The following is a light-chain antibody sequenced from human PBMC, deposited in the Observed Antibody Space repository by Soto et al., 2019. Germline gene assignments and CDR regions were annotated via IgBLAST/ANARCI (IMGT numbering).Light chain of an antibody. Sequence: QLVLTQSPSASASLGASVKLTCTLSSGHSNYAIAWHQQQPEKGPRYLMKVNSGGSHIKGDGIPDRFSGSSSGAERYLFISSLQYEDEADDYCQTWGTGSAIVVFGGGTQLTVL. CDR2: VNSGGSH. CDR1: SGHSNYA. V-gene: IGLV4-69*01. J-gene: IGLJ7*01. CDR3: QTWGTGSAIVV.